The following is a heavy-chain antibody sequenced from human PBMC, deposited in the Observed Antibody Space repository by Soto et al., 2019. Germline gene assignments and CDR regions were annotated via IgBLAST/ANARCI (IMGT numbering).Heavy chain of an antibody. J-gene: IGHJ4*02. D-gene: IGHD3-10*01. Sequence: PSETLSLTCTVSGGSISSYYWSWIRQPPGKGLEWIGYIYYSGSTNYNPSLKSRVTISVDTSKNQFSLKLSSVTAADTAVYYCARDSRYYYGSGSYYNPFDYWGQGTLVTVSS. V-gene: IGHV4-59*01. CDR1: GGSISSYY. CDR2: IYYSGST. CDR3: ARDSRYYYGSGSYYNPFDY.